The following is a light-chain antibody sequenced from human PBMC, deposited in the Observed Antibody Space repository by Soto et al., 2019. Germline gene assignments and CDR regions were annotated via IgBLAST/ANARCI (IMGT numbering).Light chain of an antibody. Sequence: QSALTQPASVSGSPGQSITISCTGTSSDVGGYNYVSWYQQHPGKAPKLVIYEVTKRPSGVSNRFSGSKSGNTASLTISGLQAEDETDYYCSSSTSSSTLVVFGGGTKLTVL. V-gene: IGLV2-14*01. CDR2: EVT. CDR1: SSDVGGYNY. J-gene: IGLJ2*01. CDR3: SSSTSSSTLVV.